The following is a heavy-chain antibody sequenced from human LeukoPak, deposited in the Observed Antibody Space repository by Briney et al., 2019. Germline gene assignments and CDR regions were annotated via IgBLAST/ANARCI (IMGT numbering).Heavy chain of an antibody. D-gene: IGHD3-10*01. CDR2: ISSSGSTI. V-gene: IGHV3-48*03. Sequence: GGSLRLSCAASGFTFSSYEMNWVRQAPGKGLEWVSYISSSGSTIYYADSVKGRFTISRDNSKNTLYLQMNSLRAEDTAVYYCARVKVRGVIIIAFDIWGQGTMVTVSS. J-gene: IGHJ3*02. CDR1: GFTFSSYE. CDR3: ARVKVRGVIIIAFDI.